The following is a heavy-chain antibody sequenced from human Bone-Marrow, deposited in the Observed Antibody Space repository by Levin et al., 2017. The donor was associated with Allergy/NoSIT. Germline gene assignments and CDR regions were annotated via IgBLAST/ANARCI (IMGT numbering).Heavy chain of an antibody. V-gene: IGHV4-59*01. J-gene: IGHJ6*02. CDR1: GGSISSYY. CDR2: IYYSGST. CDR3: ARGAYGFGSSWTYYYYYGMDV. D-gene: IGHD6-13*01. Sequence: SETLSLTCTVSGGSISSYYWSWIRQPPGKGLEWIGYIYYSGSTNYNPSLKSRVTISVDTSKNQFSLKLSSVTAADTAVYYCARGAYGFGSSWTYYYYYGMDVWGQGTTVTVSS.